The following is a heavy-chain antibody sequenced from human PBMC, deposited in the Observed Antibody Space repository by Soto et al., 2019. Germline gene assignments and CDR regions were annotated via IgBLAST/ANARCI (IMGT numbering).Heavy chain of an antibody. CDR2: MNPNNGKT. CDR1: GYTFTSYD. J-gene: IGHJ4*02. D-gene: IGHD6-13*01. Sequence: ASVKVSCKASGYTFTSYDINWVRQATGQGPEWMGWMNPNNGKTGYAQKFQGRVTITRNTSTSTAYMELSSLRSEDTAVYYCARPGYSSSWYSFDYWGQGTLVTVSS. CDR3: ARPGYSSSWYSFDY. V-gene: IGHV1-8*01.